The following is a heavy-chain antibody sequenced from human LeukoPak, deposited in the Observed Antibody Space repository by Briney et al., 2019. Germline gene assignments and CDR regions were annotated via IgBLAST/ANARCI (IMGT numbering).Heavy chain of an antibody. J-gene: IGHJ4*02. CDR3: ARGLCSSTSCFISQYYFDY. Sequence: PSETLSLTCAVYGGSFSGYYWSWIRQPPGKGLEWIGEINHSGSTNYNPSLKSRVTISVDTSKNQFSLKLSSVTAADTAVYYCARGLCSSTSCFISQYYFDYWGQGTLVTVSS. D-gene: IGHD2-2*01. CDR2: INHSGST. V-gene: IGHV4-34*01. CDR1: GGSFSGYY.